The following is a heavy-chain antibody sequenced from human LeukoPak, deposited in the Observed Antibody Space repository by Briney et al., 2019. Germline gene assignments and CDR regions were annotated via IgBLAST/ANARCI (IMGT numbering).Heavy chain of an antibody. J-gene: IGHJ4*02. CDR3: ARGIRWASDY. CDR1: GFTFSSYS. CDR2: ITSNGGTT. V-gene: IGHV3-64*01. D-gene: IGHD4-23*01. Sequence: PGGSLRLSCAASGFTFSSYSMVWVRQAPGKGLEYVSGITSNGGTTYYGNSVKGRFTISRDNPKDTLYLQMGSLRTEDMAVYYCARGIRWASDYWGQGTPVTVAS.